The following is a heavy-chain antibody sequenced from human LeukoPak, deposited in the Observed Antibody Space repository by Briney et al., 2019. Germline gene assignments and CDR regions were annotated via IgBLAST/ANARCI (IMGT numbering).Heavy chain of an antibody. CDR1: GGSITSGSHY. CDR2: IYADGST. Sequence: PSETLSLTCTVSGGSITSGSHYWSWIRQPAGKGLEWIGRIYADGSTHYNPSLKSRVTISVDTSKNQFSLKLSSVTAADTAVYYFARVPTAILVLDYWGQGTQVTVSS. D-gene: IGHD2-2*01. V-gene: IGHV4-61*02. CDR3: ARVPTAILVLDY. J-gene: IGHJ4*02.